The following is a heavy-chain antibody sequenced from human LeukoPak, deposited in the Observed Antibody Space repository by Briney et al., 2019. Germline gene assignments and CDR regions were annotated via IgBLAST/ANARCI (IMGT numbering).Heavy chain of an antibody. CDR1: GFTFDDYA. D-gene: IGHD3-10*01. CDR3: ARGHLHYYGSGRPPG. CDR2: ISWNSGSI. J-gene: IGHJ4*02. V-gene: IGHV3-9*01. Sequence: SGGSLRLSCAASGFTFDDYAMHWVRQAPGKGLEWVSGISWNSGSIGYADSVKGRFTISRDNAKNSLSLQMNSLRAEDTAVYYCARGHLHYYGSGRPPGWGQGTLVTVSS.